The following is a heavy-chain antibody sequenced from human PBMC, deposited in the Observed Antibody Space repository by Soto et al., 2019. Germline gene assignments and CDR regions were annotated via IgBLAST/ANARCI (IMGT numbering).Heavy chain of an antibody. CDR2: INHNTNT. Sequence: SETLSLTCAVYGGSFSDTYWNWFRQPPGKGLEWIGEINHNTNTIYNPSLTSRVTISVDTSKNQFSLKLTSVTAADTAVYYCARTRGFSGRYFDYWGQGTLVTVSS. CDR1: GGSFSDTY. CDR3: ARTRGFSGRYFDY. J-gene: IGHJ4*02. D-gene: IGHD2-15*01. V-gene: IGHV4-34*01.